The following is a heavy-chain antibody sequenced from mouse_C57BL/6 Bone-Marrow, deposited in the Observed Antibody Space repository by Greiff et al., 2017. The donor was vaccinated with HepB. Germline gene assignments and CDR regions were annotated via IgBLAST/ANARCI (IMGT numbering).Heavy chain of an antibody. J-gene: IGHJ1*03. CDR3: ANLRYWYFDV. Sequence: QVQLKQSGAELARPGASVKLSCKASGYTFTSYGISWVKQRTGQGLEWIGEIYPRSGNTYYNEKFKGKATLTADKSSSTAYMELRSLTSEDSAVYFCANLRYWYFDVWGTGTTVTVSS. CDR1: GYTFTSYG. D-gene: IGHD1-1*01. V-gene: IGHV1-81*01. CDR2: IYPRSGNT.